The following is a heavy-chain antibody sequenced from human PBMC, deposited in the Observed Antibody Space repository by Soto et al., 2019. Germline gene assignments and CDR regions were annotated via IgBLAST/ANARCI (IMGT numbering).Heavy chain of an antibody. CDR1: GFTFSSYA. J-gene: IGHJ4*02. D-gene: IGHD3-10*01. CDR2: ISSNGGST. V-gene: IGHV3-64D*06. Sequence: GGSLRLSCSASGFTFSSYAMHWVRQAPGKGLEYVSAISSNGGSTYYADSVKGRFTISRDNSKNTLYLQMSSLRAEDTAVYYCVKDGDRRELLWFGELLHWGQGTLVTVSS. CDR3: VKDGDRRELLWFGELLH.